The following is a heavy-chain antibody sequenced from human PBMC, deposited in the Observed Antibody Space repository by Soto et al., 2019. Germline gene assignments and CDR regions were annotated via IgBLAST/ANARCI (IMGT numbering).Heavy chain of an antibody. Sequence: GGSLRLSCAASGFTFSSYSMNWVRQAPGKGLEWVSSISSSSSYIYYADSVKGRFTISRDNAKNSLYLQMNSLRAEDTAVYYCARPYCSSTSCYMAESGFDYWGQGTLVTVSS. CDR3: ARPYCSSTSCYMAESGFDY. V-gene: IGHV3-21*01. D-gene: IGHD2-2*02. CDR1: GFTFSSYS. CDR2: ISSSSSYI. J-gene: IGHJ4*02.